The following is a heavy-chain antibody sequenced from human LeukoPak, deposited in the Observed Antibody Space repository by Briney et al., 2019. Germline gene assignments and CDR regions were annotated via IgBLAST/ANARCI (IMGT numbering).Heavy chain of an antibody. CDR3: AKVRGNLRANYFDY. Sequence: PXGSLRLSCAASGFTFSTYGMHWVRQAPGKGLEWVAVISYDGSNKYYADSVKGRFTISRDNSKNTLYLQMNSLRAEDTAVYYCAKVRGNLRANYFDYWGQGTLVTVSS. CDR2: ISYDGSNK. CDR1: GFTFSTYG. V-gene: IGHV3-30*18. J-gene: IGHJ4*02. D-gene: IGHD1-14*01.